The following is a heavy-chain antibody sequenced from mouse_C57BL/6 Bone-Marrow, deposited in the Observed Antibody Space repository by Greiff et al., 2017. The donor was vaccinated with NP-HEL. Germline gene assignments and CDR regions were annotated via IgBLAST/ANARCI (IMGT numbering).Heavy chain of an antibody. CDR3: ARYGITTVVATGYFDY. CDR2: ISYSGST. CDR1: GYSITSDY. Sequence: EVKVEESGPGLAKPSQTLSLTCSVTGYSITSDYWNWIRKFPGNKLEYMGYISYSGSTYYNPSLKSRISITRDTSKNQYYLQLNSVTTEDTATYYCARYGITTVVATGYFDYWGQGTTLTVSS. J-gene: IGHJ2*01. V-gene: IGHV3-8*01. D-gene: IGHD1-1*01.